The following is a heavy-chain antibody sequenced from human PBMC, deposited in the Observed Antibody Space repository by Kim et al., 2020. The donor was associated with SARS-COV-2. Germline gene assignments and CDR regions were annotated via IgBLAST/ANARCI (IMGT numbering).Heavy chain of an antibody. J-gene: IGHJ6*02. Sequence: DSVRGRFTISRDHSRNAVYLQMNSLRAEDTAVYYCARLGPVTANYYYGMDVWGQGTTVTVSS. D-gene: IGHD2-21*02. CDR3: ARLGPVTANYYYGMDV. V-gene: IGHV3-53*01.